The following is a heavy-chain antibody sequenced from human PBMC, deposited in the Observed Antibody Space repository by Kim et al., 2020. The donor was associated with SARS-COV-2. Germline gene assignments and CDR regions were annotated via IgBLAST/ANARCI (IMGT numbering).Heavy chain of an antibody. CDR1: GFTFSNYA. D-gene: IGHD6-13*01. V-gene: IGHV3-23*01. CDR2: VSGSGGNT. CDR3: ARDLGSGWYNFYYYGMGV. J-gene: IGHJ6*01. Sequence: GGSLRLSCAASGFTFSNYAMNWVRQAPGKGPEWVSGVSGSGGNTYYAESVEGRFTISRDNPKNTLYLQMDSLRAEDTAVYFCARDLGSGWYNFYYYGMGV.